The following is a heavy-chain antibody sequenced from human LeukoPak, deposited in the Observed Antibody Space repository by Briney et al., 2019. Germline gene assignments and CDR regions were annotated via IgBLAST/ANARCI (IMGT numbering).Heavy chain of an antibody. CDR2: IYNSGST. J-gene: IGHJ2*01. CDR1: DGSITSYY. CDR3: ARDKGPYWYFDL. Sequence: SETLSLTCTVSDGSITSYYWNWIRQPPGKGLAWIGNIYNSGSTDYNPSLKSRVTISVNTSKNQISLKLSSVTAADTAVYYCARDKGPYWYFDLWGRGTLVTVSS. V-gene: IGHV4-59*01.